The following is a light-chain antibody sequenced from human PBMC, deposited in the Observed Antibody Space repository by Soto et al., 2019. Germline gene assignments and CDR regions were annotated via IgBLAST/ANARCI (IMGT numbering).Light chain of an antibody. CDR2: DGS. Sequence: IQLTQSPSSLSASVGDRVTITCQASQDIDKNLNWYQQKPGKAPKLLIYDGSSLQTGVPSRFSASGSATDFTFTISSLQPEDIATYYCQQYDNLLPITFGQGTRLEIK. J-gene: IGKJ5*01. CDR3: QQYDNLLPIT. CDR1: QDIDKN. V-gene: IGKV1-33*01.